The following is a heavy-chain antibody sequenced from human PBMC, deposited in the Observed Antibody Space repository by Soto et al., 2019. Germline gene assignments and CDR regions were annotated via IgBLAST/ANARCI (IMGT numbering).Heavy chain of an antibody. D-gene: IGHD3-3*01. CDR1: GYSFTSYD. V-gene: IGHV1-8*01. Sequence: ASVKVSCQASGYSFTSYDINWVRQATGQGLEWMGWMNPNSGNTGYAQKFQGRVTMTRNTSISTAYMELSSLRSEDTAVYYCARGGEITLFGNELDYWGQGTLVTVSS. CDR2: MNPNSGNT. J-gene: IGHJ4*02. CDR3: ARGGEITLFGNELDY.